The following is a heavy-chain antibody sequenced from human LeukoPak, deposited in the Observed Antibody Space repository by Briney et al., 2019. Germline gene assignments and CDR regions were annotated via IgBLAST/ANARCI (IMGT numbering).Heavy chain of an antibody. J-gene: IGHJ4*02. CDR2: IWSDGRDK. Sequence: PGRSLRLSCAASGFTFSSYGMHWVRQAPGKGLEWVAVIWSDGRDKYYADSVKGRFTISRDNSKNTLYLQMGSLRPEDMAVYYCARENWGGSDYWGQGTLVTVSS. D-gene: IGHD7-27*01. CDR1: GFTFSSYG. CDR3: ARENWGGSDY. V-gene: IGHV3-33*01.